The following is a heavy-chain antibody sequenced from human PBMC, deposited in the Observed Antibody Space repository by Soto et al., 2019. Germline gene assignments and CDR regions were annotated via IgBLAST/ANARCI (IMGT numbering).Heavy chain of an antibody. CDR3: ATPRGRSDDLPYFDY. CDR2: IMPIFGTA. D-gene: IGHD3-10*01. CDR1: GGTFSSYA. V-gene: IGHV1-69*01. Sequence: VKVSCKASGGTFSSYAISWVRQAPGQGLEWMGGIMPIFGTANYAQKFQGRVTLTADESTSTAYMELSSLRSEDTAVYYCATPRGRSDDLPYFDYWGQGPLVTTSS. J-gene: IGHJ4*02.